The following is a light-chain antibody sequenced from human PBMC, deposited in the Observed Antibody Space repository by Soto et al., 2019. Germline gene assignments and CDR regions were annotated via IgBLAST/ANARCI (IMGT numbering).Light chain of an antibody. CDR2: KAS. Sequence: DVQMTQSPSTLSAFVGDKVTITCRASQTIGSWLAWYQQKSGEVPKLLIYKASTLSSGVPSRFSGGVSGTEFTLTISSLQPDDIGTYYCQQYKTYSSLTFGGGTVVDVK. CDR1: QTIGSW. V-gene: IGKV1-5*03. J-gene: IGKJ4*01. CDR3: QQYKTYSSLT.